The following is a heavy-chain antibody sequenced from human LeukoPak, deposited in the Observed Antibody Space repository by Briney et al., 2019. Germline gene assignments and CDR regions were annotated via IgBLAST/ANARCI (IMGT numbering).Heavy chain of an antibody. CDR1: GGSISSSNW. CDR2: IYHGGST. V-gene: IGHV4-4*02. Sequence: PSGTLSLTCAVSGGSISSSNWRSWFRQPPGKGLEWIGEIYHGGSTNYNPSLKSRVTISVDKSKTQFFLKLSSVTAADTAVYYCARGPVGNAFDIWGQGTMVTVSS. J-gene: IGHJ3*02. CDR3: ARGPVGNAFDI.